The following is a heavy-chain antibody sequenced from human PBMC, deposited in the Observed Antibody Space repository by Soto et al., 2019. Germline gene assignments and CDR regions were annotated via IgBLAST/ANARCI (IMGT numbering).Heavy chain of an antibody. CDR1: GFTSSGNS. CDR3: ARDQPGYSYGYGLGY. CDR2: ISSSSSYI. D-gene: IGHD5-18*01. V-gene: IGHV3-21*01. Sequence: EVQLVESGGGLVKPGGSLRLSFEAPGFTSSGNSMNWVGQAPGKGLEWVSSISSSSSYIYYADSVKGRFTISRDNAKNSLYLQMNSLRAEDTAVYYCARDQPGYSYGYGLGYWGQGTLVTVSS. J-gene: IGHJ4*02.